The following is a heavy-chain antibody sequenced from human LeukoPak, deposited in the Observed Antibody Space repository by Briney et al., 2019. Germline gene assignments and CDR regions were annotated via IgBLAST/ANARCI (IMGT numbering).Heavy chain of an antibody. Sequence: GGSLRLPCAASGFTFSDYYMSWIRQAPGKGLEWVSYISSSGSTIYYADSVKGRLTISRDNAKNSLYLQMNSLRAEDTAVYYCARVLGRAGSWHFDYWGQGTLVTVSS. J-gene: IGHJ4*02. CDR2: ISSSGSTI. D-gene: IGHD6-13*01. CDR1: GFTFSDYY. CDR3: ARVLGRAGSWHFDY. V-gene: IGHV3-11*01.